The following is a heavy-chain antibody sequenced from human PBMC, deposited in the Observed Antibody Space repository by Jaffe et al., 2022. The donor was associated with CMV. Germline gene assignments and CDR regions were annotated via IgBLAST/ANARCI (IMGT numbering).Heavy chain of an antibody. CDR1: GFTFSNYE. Sequence: EVQLVESGGDLVQPGGSLRLSCAISGFTFSNYEMSWVRQAPGMGLEWISYISRSGRTIYYADSVKGRFTISRDNGKNSLYLQMNSLRAEDTAIYYCARMMDMAVTASVDYWGQGTPVTVSS. V-gene: IGHV3-48*03. J-gene: IGHJ4*02. CDR2: ISRSGRTI. D-gene: IGHD2-21*02. CDR3: ARMMDMAVTASVDY.